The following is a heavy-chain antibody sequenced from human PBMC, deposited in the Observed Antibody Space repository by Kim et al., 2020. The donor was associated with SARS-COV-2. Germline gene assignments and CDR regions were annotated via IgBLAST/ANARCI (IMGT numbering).Heavy chain of an antibody. CDR1: GGSISSGGYY. V-gene: IGHV4-31*03. D-gene: IGHD3-9*01. J-gene: IGHJ6*02. CDR3: ARVWSNIFGYYYGMDV. Sequence: SETLSLTCTVSGGSISSGGYYWSWIRQHPGKGLEWIGYIYYSGSTYYNPSLKSRVTISVDTSKNQFSLKLSSVTAADTAVYYCARVWSNIFGYYYGMDVWGQGTTVTVSS. CDR2: IYYSGST.